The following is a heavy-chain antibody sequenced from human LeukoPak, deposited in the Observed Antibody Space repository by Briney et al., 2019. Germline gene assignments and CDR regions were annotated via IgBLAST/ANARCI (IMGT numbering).Heavy chain of an antibody. D-gene: IGHD3-22*01. V-gene: IGHV3-9*01. Sequence: GGSLRLSCAASGFTFDDYTMHWVRQAPGKGLDWVSGISWNSATMVFAGSVRGRFTISRDNAKNSLYLQMNSLRADDTALYYCAKGGHSSSPYNHMDVWGQGTTVTVSS. CDR3: AKGGHSSSPYNHMDV. CDR1: GFTFDDYT. CDR2: ISWNSATM. J-gene: IGHJ6*02.